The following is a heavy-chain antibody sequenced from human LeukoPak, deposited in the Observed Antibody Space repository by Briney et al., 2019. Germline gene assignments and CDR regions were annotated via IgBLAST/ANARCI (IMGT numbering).Heavy chain of an antibody. CDR1: GFTFTSYS. Sequence: RGSLRLSCAASGFTFTSYSMNWVRQAPGKGLEWVSSISSSSSYIYYADSVKGRFTISTDNAKNSLYLQMNSLRAEDTAVYYCAKDHGPGYYDSSGYPRREDDAFDIWGQGTMVTVSS. CDR3: AKDHGPGYYDSSGYPRREDDAFDI. J-gene: IGHJ3*02. D-gene: IGHD3-22*01. V-gene: IGHV3-21*04. CDR2: ISSSSSYI.